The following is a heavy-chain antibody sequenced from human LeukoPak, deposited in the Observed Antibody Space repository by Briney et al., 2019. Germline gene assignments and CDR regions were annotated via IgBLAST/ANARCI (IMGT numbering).Heavy chain of an antibody. V-gene: IGHV4-61*01. D-gene: IGHD6-6*01. Sequence: SETLSLTCTVSGGSVSSGSYYWSWIRQPPGKGLEWIGYIYYSGSTNYNPSLKSRVTISVDTSKNLFSLKLSSVTAADTAVYYCATHSSSSNIFDNWGQGTLVTVSS. CDR3: ATHSSSSNIFDN. CDR1: GGSVSSGSYY. CDR2: IYYSGST. J-gene: IGHJ4*02.